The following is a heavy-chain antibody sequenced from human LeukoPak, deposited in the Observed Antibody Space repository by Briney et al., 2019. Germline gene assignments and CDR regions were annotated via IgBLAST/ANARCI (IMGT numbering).Heavy chain of an antibody. J-gene: IGHJ4*02. Sequence: GGPLRLSCAASGFTFSSYGMHWVRQAPGKGLEWVAVIWYDGSNKYYADSVKGRFTISRDNSKNTLYLQMNSLRAEDTAVYYCARDGYDSSGYYWRSYYFDYWGQGTLVTVSS. V-gene: IGHV3-33*01. CDR1: GFTFSSYG. D-gene: IGHD3-22*01. CDR2: IWYDGSNK. CDR3: ARDGYDSSGYYWRSYYFDY.